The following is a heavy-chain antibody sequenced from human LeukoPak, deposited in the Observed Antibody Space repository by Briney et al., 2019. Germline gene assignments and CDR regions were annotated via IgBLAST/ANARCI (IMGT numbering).Heavy chain of an antibody. Sequence: GGSLRLSCAASGFTFDDYTMHWVRHAPGRGLEWVSLISWDGGSTYYADTVKGRFTISRDNSKNSLYLQMNSLRTEDTALYFCAKDHYYGSGSYSRWVYFDYWGQGTLVTVPS. D-gene: IGHD3-10*01. V-gene: IGHV3-43*01. CDR2: ISWDGGST. CDR1: GFTFDDYT. CDR3: AKDHYYGSGSYSRWVYFDY. J-gene: IGHJ4*02.